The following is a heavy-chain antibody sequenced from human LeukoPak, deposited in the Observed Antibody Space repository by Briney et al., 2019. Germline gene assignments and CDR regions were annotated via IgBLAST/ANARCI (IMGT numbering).Heavy chain of an antibody. CDR1: GFTFSSYS. D-gene: IGHD6-13*01. V-gene: IGHV3-21*01. Sequence: PGGSLRLSCAASGFTFSSYSMNWVRQAPGKGLEWVSSISSSSSYIYYADSVKGRFTISRDNSKNTLYLQMNSLRAEDTAVYYCANIYGAAAGGNFDYWGQGTLVTVSS. CDR3: ANIYGAAAGGNFDY. J-gene: IGHJ4*02. CDR2: ISSSSSYI.